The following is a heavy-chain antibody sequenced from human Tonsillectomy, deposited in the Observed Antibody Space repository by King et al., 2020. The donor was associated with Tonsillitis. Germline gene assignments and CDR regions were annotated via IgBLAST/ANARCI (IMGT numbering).Heavy chain of an antibody. CDR2: ISRSGRIM. CDR3: ALNFGGYDPRGIAVAGLGY. J-gene: IGHJ4*02. CDR1: GFTFSLYE. Sequence: VQLVESGGGLVQPGGSLRLSCAASGFTFSLYEINWVRQAPGKGLEWVSYISRSGRIMYYAGFWKGRFTISSDNAKNLLYLQMNSLRADDTAVDYCALNFGGYDPRGIAVAGLGYWGQGTLVTVSS. D-gene: IGHD6-19*01. V-gene: IGHV3-48*03.